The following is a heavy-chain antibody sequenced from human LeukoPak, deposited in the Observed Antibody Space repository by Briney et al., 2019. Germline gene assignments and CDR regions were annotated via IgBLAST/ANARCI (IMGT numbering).Heavy chain of an antibody. Sequence: PSETLSLTCAVYGGSFTIYSWTWIRQPPGKSLEWVGEINHSGSTNYNPSLKSRVTISVDTSKNQFSLKLSSVTAADTAVYYCARRSGPRRWFDPWGQGTLVTVSS. CDR3: ARRSGPRRWFDP. J-gene: IGHJ5*02. CDR2: INHSGST. V-gene: IGHV4-34*01. CDR1: GGSFTIYS. D-gene: IGHD3-3*01.